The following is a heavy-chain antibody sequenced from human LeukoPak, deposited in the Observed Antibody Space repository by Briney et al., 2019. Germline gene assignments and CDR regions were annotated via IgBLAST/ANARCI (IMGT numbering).Heavy chain of an antibody. J-gene: IGHJ4*02. CDR1: GFTFSGSW. D-gene: IGHD4-17*01. CDR2: IDPDGNTK. V-gene: IGHV3-7*01. Sequence: AGGPLRLSCAACGFTFSGSWMTWVRQAPGRGLEWVANIDPDGNTKNYLDSVKGRFTISRDNARNSLYLQLNSLRAEDTSVYYCARDPAYGAFDYWGQGTLVTVSS. CDR3: ARDPAYGAFDY.